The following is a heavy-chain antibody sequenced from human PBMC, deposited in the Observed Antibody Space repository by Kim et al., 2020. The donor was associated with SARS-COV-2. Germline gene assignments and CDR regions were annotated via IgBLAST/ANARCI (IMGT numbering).Heavy chain of an antibody. CDR1: GYTFTSYA. Sequence: ASVKVSCKSSGYTFTSYAIHWVRQAPGQSLEWMGWINPAIGDSTKSQKFQGRVTLSRDTSATTAYMELTSLTSEDTAMYYCTRDMKEVGAPQNCFNPWGQGTLVTVSS. CDR2: INPAIGDS. J-gene: IGHJ5*02. CDR3: TRDMKEVGAPQNCFNP. V-gene: IGHV1-3*01. D-gene: IGHD1-26*01.